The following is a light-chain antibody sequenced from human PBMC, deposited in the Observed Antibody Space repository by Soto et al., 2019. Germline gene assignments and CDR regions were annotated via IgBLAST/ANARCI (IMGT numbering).Light chain of an antibody. J-gene: IGKJ1*01. CDR1: QSVSSY. CDR3: QQRSNWPGT. Sequence: EIVLTQSPATLSLSPGERATLSCRASQSVSSYLAWYQQKPGQAPRLLIYDASNRATGIPARFSGCGSGTDFTLTISSLEPEDFAVYYCQQRSNWPGTFGQGTKVEIK. V-gene: IGKV3-11*01. CDR2: DAS.